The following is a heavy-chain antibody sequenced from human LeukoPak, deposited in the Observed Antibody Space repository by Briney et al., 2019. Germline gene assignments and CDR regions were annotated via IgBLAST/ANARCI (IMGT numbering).Heavy chain of an antibody. D-gene: IGHD6-19*01. J-gene: IGHJ5*02. CDR1: GYSFTDYH. V-gene: IGHV1-2*02. Sequence: ASVKVSCKASGYSFTDYHMHWVRQAPGQGLEWMGWINTNSGGTDYAQKFQGRITMTRDTSISTTYMELSRLISDDTAMYYCATGRQWLVGGDWFDPWGQGTLVTVSS. CDR3: ATGRQWLVGGDWFDP. CDR2: INTNSGGT.